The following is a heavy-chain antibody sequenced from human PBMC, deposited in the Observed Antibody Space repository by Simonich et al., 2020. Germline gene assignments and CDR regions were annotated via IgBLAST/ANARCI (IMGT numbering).Heavy chain of an antibody. V-gene: IGHV1-69*09. CDR3: ARGGLADRRIVYYYYMDV. J-gene: IGHJ6*03. CDR1: GGTFSSYA. Sequence: QVQLVQSGAEVKKPGSSVKVSCKASGGTFSSYALSWERQAPGQGLEWLGGIIPNPDIANNAQKFQGRVTITADKSTSTAYMELSSLRSEDTAVYYCARGGLADRRIVYYYYMDVWGKGTTVTVSS. CDR2: IIPNPDIA. D-gene: IGHD2-15*01.